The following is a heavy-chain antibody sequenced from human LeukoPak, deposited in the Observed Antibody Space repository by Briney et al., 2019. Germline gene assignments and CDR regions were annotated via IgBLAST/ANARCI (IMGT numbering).Heavy chain of an antibody. CDR1: GYTFTSYA. CDR2: INAGNGNT. CDR3: ARDNDKVVDH. V-gene: IGHV1-3*01. Sequence: ASVKVSCKASGYTFTSYAMHWVRQAPGQRLEWMGWINAGNGNTKYSQKFQGRVTITRDTSASTAYMELSSLEYDDTAIYYCARDNDKVVDHWGQGTLVTVSS. D-gene: IGHD1-1*01. J-gene: IGHJ4*01.